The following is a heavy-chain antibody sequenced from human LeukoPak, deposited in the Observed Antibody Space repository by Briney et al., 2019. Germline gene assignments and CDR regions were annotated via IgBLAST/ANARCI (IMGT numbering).Heavy chain of an antibody. CDR1: GFTFSSYA. D-gene: IGHD6-13*01. Sequence: GGSLRLSCAASGFTFSSYAMSWVRQAPEKGLEWVSAISGSGDSTYYGDSVKGRFTISRDNSKNTLYLQMNSLRAEDTAVYYCAKTRPLDSSSWSHGDYWGQGTLVTVSS. CDR3: AKTRPLDSSSWSHGDY. CDR2: ISGSGDST. V-gene: IGHV3-23*01. J-gene: IGHJ4*02.